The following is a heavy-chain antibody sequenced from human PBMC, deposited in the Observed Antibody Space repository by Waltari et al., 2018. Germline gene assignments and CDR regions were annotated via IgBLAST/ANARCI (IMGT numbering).Heavy chain of an antibody. Sequence: QVQLQQWGAGLLKPSETLSLTCAVYGGSFSGYYWSWIRQPPGKGLEWIGEINQSGSTNDNPSLKSRVTISVDTSKNQFSLNLRSVTAADTAVYYCARRVVTTGGVDYWGQGTLVTVSS. V-gene: IGHV4-34*01. D-gene: IGHD2-21*02. CDR2: INQSGST. CDR1: GGSFSGYY. CDR3: ARRVVTTGGVDY. J-gene: IGHJ4*02.